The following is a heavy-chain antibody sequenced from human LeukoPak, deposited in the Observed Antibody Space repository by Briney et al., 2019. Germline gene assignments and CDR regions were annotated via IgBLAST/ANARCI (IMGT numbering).Heavy chain of an antibody. V-gene: IGHV3-74*01. CDR2: ISKDGSTS. CDR1: GFTFSNHL. Sequence: GGSLRLSCEASGFTFSNHLMHWDRQAPGKGLVWVSVISKDGSTSIYADSVRGRLTISRDNAKNTLYLQMNSLRVEDTSVYYCARDYYMGIVDQWGQGTRVTVSS. J-gene: IGHJ5*02. CDR3: ARDYYMGIVDQ. D-gene: IGHD3-22*01.